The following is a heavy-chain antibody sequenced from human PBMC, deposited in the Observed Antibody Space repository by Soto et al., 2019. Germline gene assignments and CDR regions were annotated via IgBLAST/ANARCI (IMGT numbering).Heavy chain of an antibody. V-gene: IGHV1-69*08. Sequence: QVQLVQSGAEVKKPGSSVKVSCKASVGTFSSYTISWVRQAPGQGREWMGRIIPVLGIANYAKKFQGRVTMTVYKPTSTADMELSSLRSEDTAVYYCAREERVYSYGYRAYYYCMDVRGKGTTVTVSS. J-gene: IGHJ6*03. CDR1: VGTFSSYT. CDR2: IIPVLGIA. CDR3: AREERVYSYGYRAYYYCMDV. D-gene: IGHD5-18*01.